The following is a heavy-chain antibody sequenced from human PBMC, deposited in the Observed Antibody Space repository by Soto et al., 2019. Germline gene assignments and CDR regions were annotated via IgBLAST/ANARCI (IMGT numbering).Heavy chain of an antibody. D-gene: IGHD3-3*01. CDR1: GYTFTSYD. Sequence: ASVKVSCKASGYTFTSYDINWVRQATGQGLEWMGWMNPNSGNTGYAQKFQGRVTITADESTSAAYMELSSLRSEDTAVYYCARARFRNYDFWSGYGYYFDYWGQGTLVTVSS. CDR2: MNPNSGNT. CDR3: ARARFRNYDFWSGYGYYFDY. J-gene: IGHJ4*02. V-gene: IGHV1-8*01.